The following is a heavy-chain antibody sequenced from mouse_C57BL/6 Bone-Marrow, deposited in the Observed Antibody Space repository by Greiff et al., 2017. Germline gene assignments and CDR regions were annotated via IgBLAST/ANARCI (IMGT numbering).Heavy chain of an antibody. Sequence: EVQLKQSGPGLAKPSQTLSLTCSVTGYSITSDYWNWIRQFPGNKLEYMGYISYSGSTYYNPSLKSRISITRDTSKNQYYLQLNSVTTEDTATYYCARYTYYGNYDAMDYWGQGTSVTVSS. CDR3: ARYTYYGNYDAMDY. CDR2: ISYSGST. CDR1: GYSITSDY. D-gene: IGHD2-10*01. V-gene: IGHV3-8*01. J-gene: IGHJ4*01.